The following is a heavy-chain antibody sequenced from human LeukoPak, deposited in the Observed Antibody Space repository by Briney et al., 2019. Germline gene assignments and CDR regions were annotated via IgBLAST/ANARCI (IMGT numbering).Heavy chain of an antibody. CDR3: ARCSTPHWIFDAFDI. D-gene: IGHD1-1*01. CDR2: INPNSGGT. CDR1: GYTFAGHY. V-gene: IGHV1-2*02. J-gene: IGHJ3*02. Sequence: ASVKVSCKASGYTFAGHYMHWVRQAPGQGPEWMGWINPNSGGTNYAQKFQGRVTMTRDTSISTAYMELSGLRSDDTAVYYCARCSTPHWIFDAFDIWGQGTMVTVSS.